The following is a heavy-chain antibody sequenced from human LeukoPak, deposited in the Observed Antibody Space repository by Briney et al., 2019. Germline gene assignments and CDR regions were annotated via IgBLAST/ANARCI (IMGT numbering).Heavy chain of an antibody. D-gene: IGHD3-10*01. CDR1: GFTFSSYA. J-gene: IGHJ6*03. CDR2: ISYEGSNK. CDR3: ARDYGFEEEGYYYYYYMDV. Sequence: GGSLRLSCAASGFTFSSYAMHWVRQAPGKGLEWLAVISYEGSNKYYADSVKGRFTISRDNSKNTLYLQMNSLRAEDTAVYYCARDYGFEEEGYYYYYYMDVWGKGPTVTVSS. V-gene: IGHV3-30*04.